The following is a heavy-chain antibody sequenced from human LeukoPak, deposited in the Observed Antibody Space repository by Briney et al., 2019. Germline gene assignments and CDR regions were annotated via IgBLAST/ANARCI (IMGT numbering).Heavy chain of an antibody. CDR3: VREAGPLL. J-gene: IGHJ4*02. V-gene: IGHV1-2*02. CDR2: VNPNTGGT. Sequence: ASVKVSCKASGYTFTGYYINWVRQAPGQAPEWVGWVNPNTGGTRYAQKFQGRVTMTRDTSITTAFMELRGLTFDDTAVFYCVREAGPLLWGQGPLVTVSS. CDR1: GYTFTGYY.